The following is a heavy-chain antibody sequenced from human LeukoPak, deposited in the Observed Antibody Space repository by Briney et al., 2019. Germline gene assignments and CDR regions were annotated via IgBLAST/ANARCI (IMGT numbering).Heavy chain of an antibody. D-gene: IGHD1-1*01. CDR2: IRSKAYGETA. CDR1: GFTFSSYA. CDR3: TRDRGAYNLYDY. Sequence: GGSLRLSCAASGFTFSSYAMSWIRQAPGKGLEWVGFIRSKAYGETADYAASVKGRFTISRDDSKAIAYLQMNSLKTEDAAVYHCTRDRGAYNLYDYWGQGTLVTVSS. V-gene: IGHV3-49*03. J-gene: IGHJ4*02.